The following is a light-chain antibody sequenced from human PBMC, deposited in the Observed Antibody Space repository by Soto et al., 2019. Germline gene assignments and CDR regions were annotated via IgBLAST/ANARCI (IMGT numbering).Light chain of an antibody. CDR3: MQRIEFPHT. CDR2: TVS. V-gene: IGKV2-40*01. Sequence: SISCRSSQSLLDRDDGNTYLDWYLQKPGQSPQLLVYTVSYRASGVPDRFSGSGSGTDFTLKISRVEAEDVGVYYCMQRIEFPHTFGGGTKVDIK. J-gene: IGKJ4*01. CDR1: QSLLDRDDGNTY.